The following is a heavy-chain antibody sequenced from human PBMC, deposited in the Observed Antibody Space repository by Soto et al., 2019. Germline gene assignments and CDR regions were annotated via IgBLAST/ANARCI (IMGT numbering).Heavy chain of an antibody. CDR3: ARERITMVRGVRSPDAFDI. CDR1: GGSISSGGYY. Sequence: QVQLQESGPGLVKPSQTLSLTCTVSGGSISSGGYYWSWIRQHPGKGLEWIGYIYYSGSTYYNPSXXGRVTISVDTXXTXFXXKLSSVTAADTDVYYCARERITMVRGVRSPDAFDIWGQGTMVTVSS. J-gene: IGHJ3*02. V-gene: IGHV4-31*03. D-gene: IGHD3-10*01. CDR2: IYYSGST.